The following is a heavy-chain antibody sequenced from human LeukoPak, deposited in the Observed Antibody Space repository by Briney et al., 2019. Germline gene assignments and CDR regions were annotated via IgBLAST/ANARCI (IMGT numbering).Heavy chain of an antibody. CDR1: GFTVSSNY. CDR2: IYSGGST. D-gene: IGHD2-15*01. Sequence: GGSLRLSCAASGFTVSSNYMSWVRQVPGKGLEWVSVIYSGGSTYNADSVKGRFTISRDNSKNTLYLQMNSLRAEDTAVYYCATIVPDVAATLTFDYWGQGTLVTVSS. J-gene: IGHJ4*02. CDR3: ATIVPDVAATLTFDY. V-gene: IGHV3-66*01.